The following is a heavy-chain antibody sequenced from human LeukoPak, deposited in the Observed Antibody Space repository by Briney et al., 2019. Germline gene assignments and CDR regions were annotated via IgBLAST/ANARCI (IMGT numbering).Heavy chain of an antibody. CDR2: IYPSGST. Sequence: SETLSLTCSVSDYPFTSNYYWGWIRQSPGKGLEWIGSIYPSGSTYYCPSLKSRVTISLDTSKNQFSLKLSSVTAADTAVYYCARRRSYYDYVWGSYRPGAFDIWGQGTMVTVSS. J-gene: IGHJ3*02. CDR1: DYPFTSNYY. V-gene: IGHV4-38-2*02. D-gene: IGHD3-16*02. CDR3: ARRRSYYDYVWGSYRPGAFDI.